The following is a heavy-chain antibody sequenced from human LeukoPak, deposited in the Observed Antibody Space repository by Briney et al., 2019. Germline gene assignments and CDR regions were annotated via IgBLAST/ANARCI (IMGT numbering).Heavy chain of an antibody. V-gene: IGHV3-23*01. CDR1: GFTLSSYE. J-gene: IGHJ4*02. CDR2: IDYSGGST. CDR3: AKEPYTAMVTFFDY. D-gene: IGHD5-18*01. Sequence: GGSLRLSCTASGFTLSSYEMSWIRQAPGKGLEWVSSIDYSGGSTHYADSVMGRFTISRDNSKNTLYLQLNSLSADDTAVYYCAKEPYTAMVTFFDYWGQGTLVTVSS.